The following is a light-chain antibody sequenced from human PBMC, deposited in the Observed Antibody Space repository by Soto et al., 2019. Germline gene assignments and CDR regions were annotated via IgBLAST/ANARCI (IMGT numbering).Light chain of an antibody. CDR1: SSDVGGYNY. CDR2: GVN. Sequence: QSALTQPASVSGSPGQSITISCTGTSSDVGGYNYVSWYQQHPGKAPKLLIYGVNNRPSGVSNRLSGSKSGNTASLTISGLQAEDEADFYCSSYTLSSTVIFGGGTKLTVL. V-gene: IGLV2-14*01. CDR3: SSYTLSSTVI. J-gene: IGLJ2*01.